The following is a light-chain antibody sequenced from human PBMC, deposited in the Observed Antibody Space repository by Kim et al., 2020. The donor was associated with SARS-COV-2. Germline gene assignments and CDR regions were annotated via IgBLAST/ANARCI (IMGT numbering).Light chain of an antibody. Sequence: IVLTQSPGTLYLSPGERATLSCRASQSISSTYLAWYQQRPGQSPTLIVYGASTRATGIPGRFSGSGSGTDFSLTISRLEPEDFAVYYCPFYGGSPLYTFGRGT. CDR3: PFYGGSPLYT. CDR1: QSISSTY. V-gene: IGKV3-20*01. J-gene: IGKJ2*01. CDR2: GAS.